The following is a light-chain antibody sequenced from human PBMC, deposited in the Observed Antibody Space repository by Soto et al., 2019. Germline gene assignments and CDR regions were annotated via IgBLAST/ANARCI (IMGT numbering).Light chain of an antibody. J-gene: IGLJ2*01. CDR1: SSDVGGYSY. V-gene: IGLV2-14*01. CDR3: TSYSTGSPVL. CDR2: DVT. Sequence: QSALTQPASVSGSPGQSITISCTGTSSDVGGYSYVSWYQQHPGKAPKVMIYDVTSRPSGVSDRFSGSKSGNTASLTISGLQAEDEADYYCTSYSTGSPVLFGGGTKLTVL.